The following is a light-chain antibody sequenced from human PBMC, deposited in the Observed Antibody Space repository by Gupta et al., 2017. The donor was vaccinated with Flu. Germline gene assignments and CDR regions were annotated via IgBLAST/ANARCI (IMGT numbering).Light chain of an antibody. V-gene: IGLV4-69*01. J-gene: IGLJ3*02. CDR3: QTWGTGINWV. CDR1: SGHSSYA. Sequence: KLTCTLSSGHSSYAIAWHQQQPEKGPRYLMKLNSDGSHSKGDGIPDRFSGSSSGAERYLTXSXLQSEDXADYYCQTWGTGINWVFGGGTKLTVL. CDR2: LNSDGSH.